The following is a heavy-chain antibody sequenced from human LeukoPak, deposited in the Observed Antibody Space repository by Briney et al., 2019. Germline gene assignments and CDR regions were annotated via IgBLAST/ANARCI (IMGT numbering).Heavy chain of an antibody. J-gene: IGHJ4*02. CDR2: IRYDGSSK. Sequence: PGGSLRLSCAASGFTFSSYGMHWVRQAPGKGLEWVAFIRYDGSSKYYADSVKGRFTISSDNARNSLYLQMNSLRAEDTAVYYCARDVNWVFDYWGQGTLVTVSS. D-gene: IGHD1-1*01. CDR3: ARDVNWVFDY. V-gene: IGHV3-30*02. CDR1: GFTFSSYG.